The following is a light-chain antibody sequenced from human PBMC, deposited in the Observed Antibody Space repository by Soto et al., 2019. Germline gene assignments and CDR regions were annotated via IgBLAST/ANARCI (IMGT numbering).Light chain of an antibody. Sequence: QSALTQPASVSESPGQSITISCTGTSSDVGGYNYVSWYQQHPGKAPKLMIYDVSNRPSGVSNRFSGSKSGNTASLTISGLQAEDEADYYCSSYTSSSTAPYVFGTGTKVTVL. CDR3: SSYTSSSTAPYV. CDR2: DVS. V-gene: IGLV2-14*01. J-gene: IGLJ1*01. CDR1: SSDVGGYNY.